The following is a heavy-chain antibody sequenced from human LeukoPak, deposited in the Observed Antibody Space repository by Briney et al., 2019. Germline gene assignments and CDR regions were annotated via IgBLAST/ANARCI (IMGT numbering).Heavy chain of an antibody. Sequence: GESLKISCKASGYNIAGQWIGWVRQMPGKGLEDMGIIYPGDSDTIYSPSFQGQVTMSVDKSISTAYLQWSSLKASDTAIYYCARRILRGTEYNWFDPWGQGTLVTVSS. CDR1: GYNIAGQW. CDR2: IYPGDSDT. CDR3: ARRILRGTEYNWFDP. V-gene: IGHV5-51*01. J-gene: IGHJ5*02. D-gene: IGHD3-10*01.